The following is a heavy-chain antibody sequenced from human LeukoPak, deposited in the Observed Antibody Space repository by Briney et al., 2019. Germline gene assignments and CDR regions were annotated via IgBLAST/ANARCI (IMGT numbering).Heavy chain of an antibody. CDR3: ARDLTYYDILTGFQN. J-gene: IGHJ4*02. Sequence: QTLSLTCAISGDSVSSNIAAWNWIRQSPSRGLEWLGRTYYRSKWCNDYAVSVNSRITINPDTSTNQFSLQLDSVTPEDTAVYYCARDLTYYDILTGFQNWGQGTLVTVSS. V-gene: IGHV6-1*01. CDR1: GDSVSSNIAA. D-gene: IGHD3-9*01. CDR2: TYYRSKWCN.